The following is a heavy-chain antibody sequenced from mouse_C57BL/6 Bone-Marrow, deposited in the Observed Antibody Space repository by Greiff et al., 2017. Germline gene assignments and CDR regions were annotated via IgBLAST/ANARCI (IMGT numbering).Heavy chain of an antibody. CDR1: GFTFSDYY. Sequence: EVNVVESEGGLVQPGSSMKLSCTASGFTFSDYYMAWVRQLPEKGLEWVENINYDGSGTDYLDSLKSRFIISGDNAKNILYLQMSSLKSEDTATYYCAWSTMINYFDYWGQGTTLTVSS. CDR2: INYDGSGT. V-gene: IGHV5-16*01. D-gene: IGHD2-4*01. CDR3: AWSTMINYFDY. J-gene: IGHJ2*01.